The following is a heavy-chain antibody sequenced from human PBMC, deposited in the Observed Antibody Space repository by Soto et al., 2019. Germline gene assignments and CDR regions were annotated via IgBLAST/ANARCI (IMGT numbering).Heavy chain of an antibody. CDR2: IYYSGST. J-gene: IGHJ5*02. CDR3: ARGPGGNSDH. CDR1: GGSISSYY. V-gene: IGHV4-59*01. Sequence: QVQLQESGPGLVKPSETLSLTCTVSGGSISSYYWSWIRQPPGKGLEWIGYIYYSGSTNYNPSLKSRVTISVDTSKNQFSLKLSSVTAADTAVYYCARGPGGNSDHWGQETLVTVSS. D-gene: IGHD2-21*02.